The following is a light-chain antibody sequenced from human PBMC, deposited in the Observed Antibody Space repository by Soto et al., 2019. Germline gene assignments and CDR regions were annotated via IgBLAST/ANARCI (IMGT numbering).Light chain of an antibody. Sequence: IQMTQSPSSLSASVGDRVTFICRESPDTRRELSWFQQRPGRPPKLLIYGASILQSGVPSRFSGSGSGTDFTLTIDSLQSEDFATYYCLQDNSYPRTFGPGTKVEVK. CDR2: GAS. V-gene: IGKV1-6*01. CDR3: LQDNSYPRT. CDR1: PDTRRE. J-gene: IGKJ3*01.